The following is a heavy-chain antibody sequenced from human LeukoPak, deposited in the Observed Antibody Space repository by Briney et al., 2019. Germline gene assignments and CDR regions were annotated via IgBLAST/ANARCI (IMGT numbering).Heavy chain of an antibody. V-gene: IGHV3-21*01. CDR1: GFTFSSYS. D-gene: IGHD4-17*01. CDR3: ARAGTVTSTLYYYGMDV. Sequence: PGGSLRLSCAASGFTFSSYSMNWVRQAPGKGLEWVSSISSSSSYIYYADSVKGRFTISRDNAKNSLYVQMNSLRAEDTDVYYCARAGTVTSTLYYYGMDVWGQGTTATVSS. J-gene: IGHJ6*02. CDR2: ISSSSSYI.